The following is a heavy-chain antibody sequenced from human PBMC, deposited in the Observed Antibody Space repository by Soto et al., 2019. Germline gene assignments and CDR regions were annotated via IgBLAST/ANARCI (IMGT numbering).Heavy chain of an antibody. CDR2: IYYSGST. Sequence: SETLSLTCTVSGGSISSSSYYWGWIRQPPGKGLEWIGSIYYSGSTYYNPSLKSRVTISVDTSKNQFSLKLSPVTAADTAVYYCARQGDYYGSGSYSSWGQGTLVTVSS. V-gene: IGHV4-39*01. CDR1: GGSISSSSYY. J-gene: IGHJ5*02. D-gene: IGHD3-10*01. CDR3: ARQGDYYGSGSYSS.